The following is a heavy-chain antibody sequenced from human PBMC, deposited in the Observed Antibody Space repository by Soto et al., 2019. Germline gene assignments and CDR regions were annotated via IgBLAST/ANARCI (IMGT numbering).Heavy chain of an antibody. CDR2: IYHSGST. J-gene: IGHJ4*02. D-gene: IGHD3-22*01. CDR3: ARVVLDYYDSSGYYYFDY. Sequence: PSETLSLTCAVSGGSISSSNWWSWVRQPPGKGLEWIGEIYHSGSTNYNPSLKSRVTISVDKSKNQFSLKLSSVTAADTAVYYCARVVLDYYDSSGYYYFDYWGQGTLVTVSS. CDR1: GGSISSSNW. V-gene: IGHV4-4*02.